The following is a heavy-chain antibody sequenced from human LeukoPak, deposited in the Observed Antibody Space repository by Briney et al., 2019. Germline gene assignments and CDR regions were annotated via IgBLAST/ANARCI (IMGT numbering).Heavy chain of an antibody. V-gene: IGHV1-24*01. CDR3: LTLPTYYNDGTGYYSYDY. J-gene: IGHJ4*02. D-gene: IGHD3-22*01. CDR2: FEPADGET. Sequence: APVKVSCKVSGSTLSELSIHWVREAPGTGLEGMGGFEPADGETNYAQKFQGRVTMTDDTSTNTAYMELSSLRSEDTTVYYGLTLPTYYNDGTGYYSYDYWGQGTLVTVSS. CDR1: GSTLSELS.